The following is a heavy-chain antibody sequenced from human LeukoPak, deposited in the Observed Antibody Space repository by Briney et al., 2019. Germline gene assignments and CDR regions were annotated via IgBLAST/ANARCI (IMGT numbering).Heavy chain of an antibody. J-gene: IGHJ6*02. CDR3: ARHTRNHGMEV. CDR2: IYNSGST. Sequence: PSQTLSLICIVSGGSISSGDYSWTWIRQHPGKGLEGIGYIYNSGSTSYKPSLKSRVTISEDTSQNQFSLKLSYVTAADTAVYYCARHTRNHGMEVWGQGTTVTVSS. D-gene: IGHD1-14*01. V-gene: IGHV4-31*03. CDR1: GGSISSGDYS.